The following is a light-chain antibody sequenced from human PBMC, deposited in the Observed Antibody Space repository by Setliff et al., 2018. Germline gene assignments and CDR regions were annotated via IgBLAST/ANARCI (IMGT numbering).Light chain of an antibody. CDR3: SSYTSSSTRV. V-gene: IGLV2-14*01. Sequence: QSVLTQPASVSGSPGQSITISCTGTSSDVGYYNYVSWYQQHPGKAPKLMIYEVGNRPSGVSNRFSGSKSGNTASLTISGLQAEDEADYYCSSYTSSSTRVFGTGTKGTVL. CDR1: SSDVGYYNY. J-gene: IGLJ1*01. CDR2: EVG.